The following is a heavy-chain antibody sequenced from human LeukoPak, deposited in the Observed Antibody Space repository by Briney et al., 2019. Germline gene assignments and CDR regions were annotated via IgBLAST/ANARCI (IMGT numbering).Heavy chain of an antibody. Sequence: KSSETLSLTCAVSGGSISSDDHSWSWIRQPPGKGLEWIGHFYFTASTYYNPSLKTRVVITVDRSRNQFSLRLSSVTAADTAVYFCARGQKGGYFRDWGQGTLVTVSS. CDR2: FYFTAST. V-gene: IGHV4-30-2*01. CDR3: ARGQKGGYFRD. J-gene: IGHJ1*01. D-gene: IGHD3-16*01. CDR1: GGSISSDDHS.